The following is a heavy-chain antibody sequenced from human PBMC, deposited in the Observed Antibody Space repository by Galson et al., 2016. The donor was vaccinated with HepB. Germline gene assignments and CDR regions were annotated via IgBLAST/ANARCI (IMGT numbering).Heavy chain of an antibody. V-gene: IGHV5-51*01. CDR3: ARRRMVGRTRFSYGMDV. CDR1: GSSFASYW. J-gene: IGHJ6*02. D-gene: IGHD6-19*01. Sequence: QSGAEVKKPGESLKISCKGSGSSFASYWIAWVRQKPGKGLEWMGVIYPDDSDTIYSPSFQGQVTIPVDKSTYTASLQWSSLQASDTAIYYCARRRMVGRTRFSYGMDVWGQGTMVTVSS. CDR2: IYPDDSDT.